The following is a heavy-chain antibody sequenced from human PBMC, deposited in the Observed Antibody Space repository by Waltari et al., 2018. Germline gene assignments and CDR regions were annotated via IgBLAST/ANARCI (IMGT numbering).Heavy chain of an antibody. V-gene: IGHV3-7*03. CDR1: GFIFSTYW. D-gene: IGHD3-3*01. CDR2: IKPDGTEK. J-gene: IGHJ4*02. CDR3: ARDWSGSGRGINF. Sequence: VESGGGLVQPGGCLRLSCAASGFIFSTYWMSWFRQAPGKGLEWVANIKPDGTEKYYVASVWGRFTISRDNTQNSLSLQMTALRDDDTGRYFCARDWSGSGRGINFWGQGVPVTVSS.